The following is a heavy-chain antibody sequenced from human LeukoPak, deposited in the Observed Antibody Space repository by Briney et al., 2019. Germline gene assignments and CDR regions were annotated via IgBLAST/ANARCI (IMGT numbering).Heavy chain of an antibody. CDR3: ARDRSGSYYSDYYYYMDV. Sequence: GASVKVSCKASGYTFTSYDINWVRQAPGQGLEWMGWMNPNSGSTGYAQKFQGRVTMTRNTSISTAYMELSSLRSEDTAVYYCARDRSGSYYSDYYYYMDVWGKGTTVTVSS. D-gene: IGHD1-26*01. CDR2: MNPNSGST. J-gene: IGHJ6*03. V-gene: IGHV1-8*01. CDR1: GYTFTSYD.